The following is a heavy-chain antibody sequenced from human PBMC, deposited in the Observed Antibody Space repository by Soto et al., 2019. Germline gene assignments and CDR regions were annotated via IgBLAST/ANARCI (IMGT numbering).Heavy chain of an antibody. CDR1: GGSISSGGYY. J-gene: IGHJ5*02. Sequence: SETLSLTCTVSGGSISSGGYYWSWIRQHPGKGLEWIGYIYYSGSTYYNPSLKSRVTISVDTSKNQFSLKLSSVTAADTAVYYCARDGRMNSYGYHWFEPWGQGTLVTV. CDR2: IYYSGST. V-gene: IGHV4-31*03. CDR3: ARDGRMNSYGYHWFEP. D-gene: IGHD5-18*01.